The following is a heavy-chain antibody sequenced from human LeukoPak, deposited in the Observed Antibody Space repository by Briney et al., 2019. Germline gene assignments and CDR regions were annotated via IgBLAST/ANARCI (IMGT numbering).Heavy chain of an antibody. CDR3: ARGPYYYDSSGYYLSPRFDY. Sequence: PGGSLRLSCAASGFTFSSYAMHWVRQAPGEGLEWVAVISYGGSNKYYADSVKGRFTISRDNSKNTLYLQMNSLRAEDTAVYYCARGPYYYDSSGYYLSPRFDYWGQGTLVTVSS. D-gene: IGHD3-22*01. CDR2: ISYGGSNK. J-gene: IGHJ4*02. CDR1: GFTFSSYA. V-gene: IGHV3-30-3*01.